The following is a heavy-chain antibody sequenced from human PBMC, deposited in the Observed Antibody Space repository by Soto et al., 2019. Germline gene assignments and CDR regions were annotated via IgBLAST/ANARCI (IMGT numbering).Heavy chain of an antibody. CDR3: AKGRLPGLYNGTFDY. D-gene: IGHD3-10*01. CDR2: VSGAGITT. V-gene: IGHV3-23*01. J-gene: IGHJ4*02. CDR1: GFTLSNFA. Sequence: PGGSLRLSCAASGFTLSNFAMSWVRQAPGKGLEWVSVVSGAGITTKYAASVKGRFTVSRDNSKNTLSLQMGSLRAEDTGIYYCAKGRLPGLYNGTFDYWGQGTPVTVS.